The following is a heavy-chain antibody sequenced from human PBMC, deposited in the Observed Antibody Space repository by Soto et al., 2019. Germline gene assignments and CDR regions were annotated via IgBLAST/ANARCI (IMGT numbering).Heavy chain of an antibody. CDR2: FNPTSGST. Sequence: QVQLVQSGAEVKKPGASVKLSCKASGYTFINYYIHWVRQAPGQGLEWMGIFNPTSGSTNYAQKFQGRVTLTMDTSTRTVDMELSSLRFDDTAVYYCAGDLAACDYWGQGTLVTVSS. CDR3: AGDLAACDY. J-gene: IGHJ4*02. V-gene: IGHV1-46*01. D-gene: IGHD6-13*01. CDR1: GYTFINYY.